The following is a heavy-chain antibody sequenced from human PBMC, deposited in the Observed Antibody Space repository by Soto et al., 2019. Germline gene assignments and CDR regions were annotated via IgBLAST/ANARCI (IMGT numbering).Heavy chain of an antibody. J-gene: IGHJ4*02. CDR3: ARGGYSSGYHY. D-gene: IGHD3-22*01. Sequence: VRLLQSGTEVKEPGASGKFSCKASGYPFPTFDITWVRQAPGQGLEWVGWTTASNTHTNYAQKLQGRVTMTTDTSTTTAYMELRSLRSDDTAIYYCARGGYSSGYHYWGQGTLVTVSS. V-gene: IGHV1-18*04. CDR2: TTASNTHT. CDR1: GYPFPTFD.